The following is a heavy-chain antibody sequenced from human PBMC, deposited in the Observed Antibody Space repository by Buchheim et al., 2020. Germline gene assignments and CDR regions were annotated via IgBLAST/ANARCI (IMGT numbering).Heavy chain of an antibody. J-gene: IGHJ6*02. CDR1: GGSFSGYF. D-gene: IGHD3-3*01. V-gene: IGHV4-34*01. CDR2: INHSGST. Sequence: QVQLQQWGAGLLKPSETLSLTCAVYGGSFSGYFWSWIRQPPGKGLGWIGEINHSGSTNYNPSLKSRVTISVDTSKNQFSLKLSSVTAADTAVYYCARGLLEWLSLYYYYYGMDVWGQGTT. CDR3: ARGLLEWLSLYYYYYGMDV.